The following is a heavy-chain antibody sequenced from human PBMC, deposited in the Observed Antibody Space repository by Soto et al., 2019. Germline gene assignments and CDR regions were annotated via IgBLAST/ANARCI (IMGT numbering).Heavy chain of an antibody. J-gene: IGHJ4*02. D-gene: IGHD3-22*01. CDR3: ASVSRKYDNSGPVAY. Sequence: PSETLSLTCAVSGGSMSSGDYSWNWIRQPPGKGLEWIGYIYYGGSTYNNPSLQSRVTMSLDRSRNQFSLKLNSVTAADTAVYYCASVSRKYDNSGPVAYWGEGTLVTVSS. CDR2: IYYGGST. CDR1: GGSMSSGDYS. V-gene: IGHV4-30-2*01.